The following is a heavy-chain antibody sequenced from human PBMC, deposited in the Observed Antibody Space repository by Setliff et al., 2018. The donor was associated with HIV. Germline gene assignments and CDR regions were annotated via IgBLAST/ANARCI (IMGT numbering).Heavy chain of an antibody. V-gene: IGHV3-7*01. CDR3: ARHGEYNYDMSLHY. D-gene: IGHD3-22*01. CDR1: GFPFSNYW. CDR2: INQDGSAK. J-gene: IGHJ4*02. Sequence: PGGSLRLSCAASGFPFSNYWMGWVRQAPGKGLEWVANINQDGSAKDYVDSVKGRFTISRDNAKNSLYLQMNSLRAGDTAMYFCARHGEYNYDMSLHYWGQGTLVTVSS.